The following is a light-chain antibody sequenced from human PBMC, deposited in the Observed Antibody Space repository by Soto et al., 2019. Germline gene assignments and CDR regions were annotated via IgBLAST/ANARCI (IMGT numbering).Light chain of an antibody. CDR3: QQYKQWPVA. CDR1: HSVGSN. J-gene: IGKJ4*01. V-gene: IGKV3-15*01. CDR2: GAS. Sequence: LMTQSPTTLSVSPGETATLSCRASHSVGSNLAWYQQNPGQAPRLLIYGASTRATGVPARFSGSGSATQFTLTISSLQSEDFGFYYCQQYKQWPVAFGGGTKVDIK.